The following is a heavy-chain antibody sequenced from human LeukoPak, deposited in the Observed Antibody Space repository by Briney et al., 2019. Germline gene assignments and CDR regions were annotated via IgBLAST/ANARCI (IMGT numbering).Heavy chain of an antibody. CDR2: IRSKANSYAT. CDR3: AKDGKELLLCYYFDY. J-gene: IGHJ4*02. CDR1: GFTFSGSA. V-gene: IGHV3-73*01. Sequence: GGSLRLSCAASGFTFSGSAMHWVRQASGKGLEWVGRIRSKANSYATAYAASVKGRFTISRDDSKNTAYLQMNSLKTEDTAVYYCAKDGKELLLCYYFDYWGQGTLVTVSS. D-gene: IGHD1-26*01.